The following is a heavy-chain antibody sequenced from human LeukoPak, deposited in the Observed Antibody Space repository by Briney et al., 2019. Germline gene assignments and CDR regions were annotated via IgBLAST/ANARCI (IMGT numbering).Heavy chain of an antibody. V-gene: IGHV1-46*01. Sequence: GASVKVSCKASGHSITSYYMHWVRQAPGQGLEWMGVINPSGGSTSYAQKFQGRVTMTRDTSTSTVYMELSSLRSEDTAVYYCARRYCSSTSCPKPNYYYNGLDVWGQGTTVTVSS. D-gene: IGHD2-2*01. CDR2: INPSGGST. J-gene: IGHJ6*02. CDR1: GHSITSYY. CDR3: ARRYCSSTSCPKPNYYYNGLDV.